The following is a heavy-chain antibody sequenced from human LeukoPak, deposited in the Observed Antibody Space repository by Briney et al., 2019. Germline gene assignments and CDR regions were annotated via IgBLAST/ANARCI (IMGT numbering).Heavy chain of an antibody. J-gene: IGHJ5*02. D-gene: IGHD6-6*01. CDR3: AKIPYSSSPTWFDP. V-gene: IGHV3-13*01. CDR2: IGTAGDT. CDR1: GFTFSSYD. Sequence: GGSLRLSCAASGFTFSSYDMHWVRQATGKGLEWVSAIGTAGDTYYPGSVKGRFTISRENAKNSLYLQMNSLRAEDTAVYYCAKIPYSSSPTWFDPWGQGTLVTVSS.